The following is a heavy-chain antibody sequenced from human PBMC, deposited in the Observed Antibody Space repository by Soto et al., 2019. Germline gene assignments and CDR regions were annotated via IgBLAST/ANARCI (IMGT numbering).Heavy chain of an antibody. CDR1: GGTFSSYA. V-gene: IGHV1-69*12. Sequence: QVQLVQSGAEVKKPGSSVKVSCKASGGTFSSYAISWVRQAPGQGLEWMGGIIPIFGTANYAQKFQGRVTDTAGESTGTGLMEPGRLRSEGQAGYFWWKPGLDYLGARWAFDYWGQGTLVTVSS. D-gene: IGHD3-10*01. CDR2: IIPIFGTA. J-gene: IGHJ4*02. CDR3: WKPGLDYLGARWAFDY.